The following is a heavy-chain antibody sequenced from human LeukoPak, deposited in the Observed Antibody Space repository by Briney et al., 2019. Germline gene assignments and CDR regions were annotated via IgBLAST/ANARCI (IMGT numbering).Heavy chain of an antibody. CDR2: LYSGGST. CDR1: GFTVSSNY. V-gene: IGHV3-66*01. CDR3: ARAPPGYCSGGSCSRPLDL. D-gene: IGHD2-15*01. J-gene: IGHJ5*02. Sequence: GGSLRLSCAASGFTVSSNYMSWVRQAPGKGLEWVSVLYSGGSTYYADSVKGRFTISRDNSRNTLYLQMSSLRAEDTAVYYCARAPPGYCSGGSCSRPLDLWGQATLVTVSS.